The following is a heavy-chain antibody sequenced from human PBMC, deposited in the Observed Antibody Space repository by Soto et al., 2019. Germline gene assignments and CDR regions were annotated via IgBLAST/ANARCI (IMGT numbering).Heavy chain of an antibody. Sequence: SVKVSCKASGGTFSSYAISWVRQAPGQGLEWMGGIIPIFGTANYAQKFQGRVTITADESTSTAYMELSSLRSEDTAVYYCARASGRGYSGYDPLNWFDPWGQGTLVTVSS. D-gene: IGHD5-12*01. V-gene: IGHV1-69*13. CDR1: GGTFSSYA. CDR3: ARASGRGYSGYDPLNWFDP. J-gene: IGHJ5*02. CDR2: IIPIFGTA.